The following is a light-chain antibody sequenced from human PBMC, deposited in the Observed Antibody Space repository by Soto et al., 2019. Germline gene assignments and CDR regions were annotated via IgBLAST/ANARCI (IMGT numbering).Light chain of an antibody. CDR1: QNIRTN. V-gene: IGKV3-15*01. CDR2: VAS. Sequence: EIVMTQSPATLSVSPGERASLSCRASQNIRTNLAWYQLKPGQAPRLLIYVASTRAAGIPARFSGSGSGTEFTLTIDSLQSEDFAVYYCQQYGRSPFTFGQGTKLQIK. J-gene: IGKJ2*01. CDR3: QQYGRSPFT.